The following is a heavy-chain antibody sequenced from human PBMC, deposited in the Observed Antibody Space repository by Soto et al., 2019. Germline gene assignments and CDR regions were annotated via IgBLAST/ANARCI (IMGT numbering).Heavy chain of an antibody. D-gene: IGHD1-1*01. CDR1: GVAINSGGYY. J-gene: IGHJ3*02. CDR3: ARGSQLERDPLDI. CDR2: IYYTGHT. V-gene: IGHV4-31*03. Sequence: QVQLQESGPGLVKPSQTLSLTCSVSGVAINSGGYYWSWIRHHPGKGLEWIGYIYYTGHTFYNPSLKSRVSMSLETSKNQFSLKLSSVTAADTAVYYWARGSQLERDPLDIWGQGTMVTVSS.